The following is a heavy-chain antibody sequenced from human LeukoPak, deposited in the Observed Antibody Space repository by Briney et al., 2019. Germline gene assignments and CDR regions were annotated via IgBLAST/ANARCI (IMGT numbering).Heavy chain of an antibody. V-gene: IGHV4-59*01. CDR2: IYYSGST. J-gene: IGHJ6*02. CDR1: GGSIRSYY. CDR3: ARDRRAAPDLKKYYYYYYGMDV. D-gene: IGHD1-14*01. Sequence: SETLSLTCTVSGGSIRSYYWSWIRQPPGKGLEWIGYIYYSGSTNYNPSLKSRVTISVDTSKNQFSLKLSSVTAADTAVYYCARDRRAAPDLKKYYYYYYGMDVWGQGTTVTVSS.